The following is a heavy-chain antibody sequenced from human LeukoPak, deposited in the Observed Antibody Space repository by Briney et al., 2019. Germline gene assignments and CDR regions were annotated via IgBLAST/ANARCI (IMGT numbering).Heavy chain of an antibody. Sequence: PSGTLSLTCAVSGGSISSSNWWSWVRQPPGKGLEWIGEIYHSGSTNYNPSLKSRVTISVDKSKNQFSLKLSSVTAADTAVYFCTRSKQYSSGWYFDYWGQGTLVTVSS. J-gene: IGHJ4*02. CDR2: IYHSGST. D-gene: IGHD6-19*01. V-gene: IGHV4-4*02. CDR3: TRSKQYSSGWYFDY. CDR1: GGSISSSNW.